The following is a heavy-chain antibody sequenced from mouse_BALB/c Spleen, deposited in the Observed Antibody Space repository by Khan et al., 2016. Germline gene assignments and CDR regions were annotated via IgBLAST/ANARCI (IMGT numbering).Heavy chain of an antibody. Sequence: EVQLVESGPGLVKPSQSLSLTCTVTGYSITSDYAWNWIRQFPGNKLEWMGYISYSGTTSYNPSLKSRVSIPRDTPKNQFLLQLNSVTPEDTSTYFCGRHQLAVWYFDVWGAGTTSTVSS. D-gene: IGHD4-1*02. V-gene: IGHV3-2*02. CDR1: GYSITSDYA. CDR3: GRHQLAVWYFDV. J-gene: IGHJ1*01. CDR2: ISYSGTT.